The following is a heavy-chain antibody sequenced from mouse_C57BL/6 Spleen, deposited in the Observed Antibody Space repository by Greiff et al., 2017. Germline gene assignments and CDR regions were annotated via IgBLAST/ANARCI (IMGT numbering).Heavy chain of an antibody. J-gene: IGHJ2*01. CDR2: ISDGGSYT. Sequence: EVMLVESGGGLVKPGGSLKLSCAASGFTFSSYAMSWVRQTPEKRLEWVATISDGGSYTYYPDNVKGRFTISRDNAKNNLYLQMNHLQSEDTAMYYCAREGYDYDVWDYWGQGTTLTVSS. V-gene: IGHV5-4*01. CDR3: AREGYDYDVWDY. CDR1: GFTFSSYA. D-gene: IGHD2-4*01.